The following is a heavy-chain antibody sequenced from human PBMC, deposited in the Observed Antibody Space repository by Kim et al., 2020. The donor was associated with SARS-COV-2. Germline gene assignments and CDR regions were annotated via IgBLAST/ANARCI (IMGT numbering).Heavy chain of an antibody. CDR2: INPNSGGT. Sequence: ASVKVSCKASGYTFTDYYIYWVRQAPGQGLEWMGWINPNSGGTNYAQKFQGRVTLTRDTSISTAYMELSRLRSDDTAVYYCARTKGAWAYGDYCGQGTLV. CDR1: GYTFTDYY. CDR3: ARTKGAWAYGDY. J-gene: IGHJ4*02. D-gene: IGHD1-26*01. V-gene: IGHV1-2*02.